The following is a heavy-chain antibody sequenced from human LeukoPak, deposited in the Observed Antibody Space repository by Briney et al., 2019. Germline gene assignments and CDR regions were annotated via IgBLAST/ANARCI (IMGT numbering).Heavy chain of an antibody. J-gene: IGHJ4*02. V-gene: IGHV1-2*02. D-gene: IGHD3-9*01. CDR3: ARGSYYDFLTGYQDP. CDR2: INPKSGDT. Sequence: ASVKVSCKASGYTFTDYYVHWVRQAPGQGLEWMGWINPKSGDTKYEQKFQGRVIMTRDTSISTAYMELSRLRSDDTAVYYCARGSYYDFLTGYQDPWGQGTLATVSS. CDR1: GYTFTDYY.